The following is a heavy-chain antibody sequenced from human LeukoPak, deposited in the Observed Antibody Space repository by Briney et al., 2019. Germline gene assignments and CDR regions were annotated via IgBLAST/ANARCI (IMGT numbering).Heavy chain of an antibody. D-gene: IGHD4-11*01. CDR1: GFTFTNYA. CDR2: ISSDGRDT. Sequence: GGSLRLSCAASGFTFTNYAMHWVRQAPGKGLEWLALISSDGRDTYYADSVKGRFTISRDNSKNTLFLQMNSLRAEDTAVYYCARSPYSNYPTSDYWGQGTLLTVS. V-gene: IGHV3-30*04. J-gene: IGHJ4*02. CDR3: ARSPYSNYPTSDY.